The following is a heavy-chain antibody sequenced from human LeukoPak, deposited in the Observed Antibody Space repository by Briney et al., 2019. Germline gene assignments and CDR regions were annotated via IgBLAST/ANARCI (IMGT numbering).Heavy chain of an antibody. V-gene: IGHV4-39*01. J-gene: IGHJ4*02. D-gene: IGHD6-6*01. CDR2: IYYSGST. CDR1: GGTISSSNYY. Sequence: SETLSLTCTVSGGTISSSNYYWAWIRQPPGKGLEWIGSIYYSGSTYYNPSLKSRVTIAVDTSKNQFSLNLSSVTAADTAVYYCARQTGGSSSIDYWGQGSLVTVSS. CDR3: ARQTGGSSSIDY.